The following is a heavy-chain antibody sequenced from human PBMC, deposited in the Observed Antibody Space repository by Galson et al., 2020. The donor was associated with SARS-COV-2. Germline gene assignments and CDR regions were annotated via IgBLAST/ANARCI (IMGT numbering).Heavy chain of an antibody. J-gene: IGHJ4*02. Sequence: LSLTCVVYGGSFYAYYWTWLRQPPGKGLEWIGEIDHGGSTNYNPSLKSRVTISVDTSKNQFSLKLSSVTAADTAVYYCARRYYGGNTPLVYWGQGALVTVSS. CDR3: ARRYYGGNTPLVY. V-gene: IGHV4-34*01. CDR2: IDHGGST. D-gene: IGHD4-17*01. CDR1: GGSFYAYY.